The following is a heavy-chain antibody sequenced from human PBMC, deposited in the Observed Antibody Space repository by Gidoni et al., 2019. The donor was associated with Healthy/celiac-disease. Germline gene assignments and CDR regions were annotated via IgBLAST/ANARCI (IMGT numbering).Heavy chain of an antibody. CDR3: ATERSYYDSSGYYRDY. Sequence: EVQLVASGGGLVKPGGSLRLSCAASGFTFSSYSMNWVRQAPGKGLEWVSSISSSSSYIYYADSVKGRFTISRDNAKNSLYLQMNSLRAEDTAVYYCATERSYYDSSGYYRDYWGQGTLVTVSS. V-gene: IGHV3-21*01. CDR1: GFTFSSYS. D-gene: IGHD3-22*01. J-gene: IGHJ4*02. CDR2: ISSSSSYI.